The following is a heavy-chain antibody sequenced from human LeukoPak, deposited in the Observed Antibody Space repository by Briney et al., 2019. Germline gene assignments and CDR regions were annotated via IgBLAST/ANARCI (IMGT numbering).Heavy chain of an antibody. V-gene: IGHV3-74*01. CDR1: GFTFSRHW. CDR3: ASDTVDTAVGIDY. CDR2: SNSDGSST. J-gene: IGHJ4*02. Sequence: GGSLRLSCAASGFTFSRHWMHWVRQAPGKGLVWVLCSNSDGSSTNHADSVKGRFIISRDNAKNTLYLQMNSLRAEDTAVYYCASDTVDTAVGIDYWGQGTLVTVSS. D-gene: IGHD5-18*01.